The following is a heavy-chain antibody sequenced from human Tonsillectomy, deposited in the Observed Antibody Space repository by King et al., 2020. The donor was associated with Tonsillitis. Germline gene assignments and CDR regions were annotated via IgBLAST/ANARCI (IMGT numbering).Heavy chain of an antibody. CDR2: ISSYSTYI. D-gene: IGHD6-6*01. CDR3: ARELAGVMAANYFYYMDV. CDR1: GLTFSSYS. J-gene: IGHJ6*03. Sequence: QLVQSGGGLVKPGGSLRLSCAASGLTFSSYSMNWVRQAPGKGLEWVSSISSYSTYIYYADSVKGRFTISRDNAKNSLYLQMNSLRAEDTAMYYCARELAGVMAANYFYYMDVWGKGTTVTVSS. V-gene: IGHV3-21*01.